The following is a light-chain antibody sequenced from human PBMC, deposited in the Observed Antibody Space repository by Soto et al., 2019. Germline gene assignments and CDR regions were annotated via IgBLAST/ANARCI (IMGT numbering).Light chain of an antibody. Sequence: EIVLTQSPGTLSLSPGERATLSCRASQSISSRYLAWYQQKPGQAPRLLIYDAFSRFTGIPARFSGSGSWVAFTLTIGRLEHEDFVVYYCQHHGTSPLYTFCQGTKLEIK. CDR2: DAF. CDR1: QSISSRY. CDR3: QHHGTSPLYT. V-gene: IGKV3-20*01. J-gene: IGKJ2*01.